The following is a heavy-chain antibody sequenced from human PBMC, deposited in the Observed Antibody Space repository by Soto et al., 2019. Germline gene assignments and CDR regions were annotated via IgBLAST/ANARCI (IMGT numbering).Heavy chain of an antibody. CDR3: ASLRYDFWSGSVRYYYYGMDV. CDR2: IYYSGST. V-gene: IGHV4-30-4*01. J-gene: IGHJ6*02. D-gene: IGHD3-3*01. Sequence: PSETLSLTCTVSGGSISSGDYYWSWIRQPPGKGLEWIGYIYYSGSTYYNPSLKSRVTISVDTSKNQFSLKLSSVTAADTAVYYCASLRYDFWSGSVRYYYYGMDVWGQGTTVTGSS. CDR1: GGSISSGDYY.